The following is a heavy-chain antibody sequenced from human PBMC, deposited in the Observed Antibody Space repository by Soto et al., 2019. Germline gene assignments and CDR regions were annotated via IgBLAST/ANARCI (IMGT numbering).Heavy chain of an antibody. Sequence: QVQLVQSGAEVKKPGSSVKVSCKSSGYTFSKNAIHWVRQAPGQRPEWMGWINAGTGNTRYSQRFQDRGTTTRNASASTDYLELSSLTSEDTAVYYCARGASRRNPLWAHWGQGNIITVSA. V-gene: IGHV1-3*01. CDR2: INAGTGNT. CDR3: ARGASRRNPLWAH. CDR1: GYTFSKNA. D-gene: IGHD2-2*01. J-gene: IGHJ4*02.